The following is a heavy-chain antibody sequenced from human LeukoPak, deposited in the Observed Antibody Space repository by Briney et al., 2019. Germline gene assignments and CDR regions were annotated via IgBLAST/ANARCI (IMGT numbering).Heavy chain of an antibody. CDR2: ISSSSSYI. CDR1: GFTFSSYS. CDR3: ARDATWGIAVAGTDFDY. V-gene: IGHV3-21*01. Sequence: GGSLRLSCAASGFTFSSYSMNWVRQAPGKGLEWVSSISSSSSYIYYADSVKGRFTISRDNAKNSLYLQMNSLRAEDTAVYYCARDATWGIAVAGTDFDYWGQGTLVTVSS. D-gene: IGHD6-19*01. J-gene: IGHJ4*02.